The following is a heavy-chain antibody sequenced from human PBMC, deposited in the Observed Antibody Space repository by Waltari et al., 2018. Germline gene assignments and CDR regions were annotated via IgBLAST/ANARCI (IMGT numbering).Heavy chain of an antibody. Sequence: QVQLVESGGGVVQPGRSLRLSCAASGFTFSSFGTRCVLQAPGKGLEWVAVIWYDGSNKYYADSVKGRFTISRDNSKNTLYLQMNSLRAEDTAVYYCARVGRYSSSQNWYFDLWGRGTLVTVSS. CDR1: GFTFSSFG. V-gene: IGHV3-33*01. CDR2: IWYDGSNK. J-gene: IGHJ2*01. D-gene: IGHD6-6*01. CDR3: ARVGRYSSSQNWYFDL.